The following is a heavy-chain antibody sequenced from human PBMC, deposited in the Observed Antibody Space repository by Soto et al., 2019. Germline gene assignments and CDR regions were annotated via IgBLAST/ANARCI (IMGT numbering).Heavy chain of an antibody. CDR2: IKQDGSEK. D-gene: IGHD3-22*01. Sequence: GGSLRLSCAACGFTFSSYWMSWVRQAPGKGLEWVANIKQDGSEKYYVDSVKGRFTISRDNAKNSLYLQMNSLRAEDTAVYYCARDWLSDYYYYGMDVWGQGTTVTVSS. CDR3: ARDWLSDYYYYGMDV. CDR1: GFTFSSYW. V-gene: IGHV3-7*03. J-gene: IGHJ6*02.